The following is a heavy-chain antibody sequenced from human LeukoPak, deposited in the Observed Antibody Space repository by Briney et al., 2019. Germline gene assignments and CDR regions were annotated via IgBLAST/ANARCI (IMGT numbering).Heavy chain of an antibody. CDR2: IYTSGST. D-gene: IGHD3-3*01. Sequence: PSETLSLTCTVSGGSISSGSYYWSWIRQPAGKGLEWIGRIYTSGSTNYNPSLKSRVTISVDTSKNQFSLKLSSVTAADTAVYYCARAAIFGVVISRPGAFDIWGQGTMVTVSS. CDR1: GGSISSGSYY. CDR3: ARAAIFGVVISRPGAFDI. V-gene: IGHV4-61*02. J-gene: IGHJ3*02.